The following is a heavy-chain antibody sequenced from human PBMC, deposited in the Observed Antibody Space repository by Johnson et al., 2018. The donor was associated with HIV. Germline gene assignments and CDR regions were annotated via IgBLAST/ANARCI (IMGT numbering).Heavy chain of an antibody. CDR1: GFTFSSYA. CDR3: ARDRAEVDDPNDAFDI. Sequence: VQLVESGGGLVQPGGSLRLSCAASGFTFSSYAMNWVRQPPGEGLEWVSTVGGSTSSTSYADFVKGRFPISRDNSKNTVYLQLTRLRAEDTAVYYCARDRAEVDDPNDAFDIWGQGTVVTVS. J-gene: IGHJ3*02. V-gene: IGHV3-23*04. D-gene: IGHD1-1*01. CDR2: VGGSTSST.